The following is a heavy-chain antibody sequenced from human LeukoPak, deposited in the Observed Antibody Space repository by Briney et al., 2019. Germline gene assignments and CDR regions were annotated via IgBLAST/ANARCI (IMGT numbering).Heavy chain of an antibody. CDR2: ISSTSRFI. D-gene: IGHD1-26*01. J-gene: IGHJ4*02. Sequence: GGSLRLSCATSGFTFKAYTMNWVRQTPGKGLEWVSSISSTSRFIHYADSVKGRFTISRDDDKNSLYLQMNSLRAEDTAVYYRARDGSYFGQYYFDYWGQGTLVTVSS. CDR1: GFTFKAYT. V-gene: IGHV3-21*01. CDR3: ARDGSYFGQYYFDY.